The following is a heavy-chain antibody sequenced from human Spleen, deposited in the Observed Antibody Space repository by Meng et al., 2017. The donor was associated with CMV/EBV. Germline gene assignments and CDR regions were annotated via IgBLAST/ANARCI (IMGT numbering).Heavy chain of an antibody. CDR3: ARGGGSYPHYYYGMDV. J-gene: IGHJ6*02. CDR1: GGSISSNNYY. CDR2: IYYSGTT. Sequence: GSLRLSCTVSGGSISSNNYYWDWIRQPPGKGLEWIGSIYYSGTTYYNPSLKSRVTISVDTSKNQFSLKLSSVTAADTAVYYCARGGGSYPHYYYGMDVWGQGTTVTVSS. D-gene: IGHD1-26*01. V-gene: IGHV4-39*07.